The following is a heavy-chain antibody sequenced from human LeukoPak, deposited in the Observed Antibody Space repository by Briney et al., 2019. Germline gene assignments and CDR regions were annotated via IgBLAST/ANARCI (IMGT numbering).Heavy chain of an antibody. J-gene: IGHJ4*02. CDR3: ARVGYCSSTSCYLFDY. CDR2: INHSGST. Sequence: KTSETLSLTCAVYGGSFSGYYWSWIRQPPGKGLEWIEEINHSGSTNYNPSLKSRVTISVDTSKNQFSLKLSSVTAADTAVYYCARVGYCSSTSCYLFDYWGQGTLVTVSS. D-gene: IGHD2-2*03. CDR1: GGSFSGYY. V-gene: IGHV4-34*01.